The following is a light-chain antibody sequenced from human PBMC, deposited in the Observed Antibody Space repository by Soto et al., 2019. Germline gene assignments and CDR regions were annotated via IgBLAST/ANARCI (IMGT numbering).Light chain of an antibody. V-gene: IGKV2D-29*01. CDR1: QSLLHSDGRTY. J-gene: IGKJ4*01. Sequence: DIVMTQTPLSLSVTPGQPASISCKSSQSLLHSDGRTYFYWYLQKPGQPPQLLIYQVSTRFSGVPDRFSGSGSGTDFTLKISRVEAEDVGIYHCMQATQVPLTFGGGTKVEIK. CDR3: MQATQVPLT. CDR2: QVS.